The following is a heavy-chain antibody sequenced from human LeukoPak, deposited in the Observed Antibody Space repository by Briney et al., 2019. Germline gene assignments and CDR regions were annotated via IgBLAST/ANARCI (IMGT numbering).Heavy chain of an antibody. V-gene: IGHV4-4*07. CDR2: IYTSGST. CDR1: GGSFSSYY. Sequence: PSETLSLTCTVSGGSFSSYYWSWIRQPAGKGLEWIGRIYTSGSTNYNPSLKTRVTMSVDTSKNQLSLKLSSVTAADTAVYYCARSAAAGTVGYYYYYMDVWGKGTTVTVSS. D-gene: IGHD6-13*01. CDR3: ARSAAAGTVGYYYYYMDV. J-gene: IGHJ6*03.